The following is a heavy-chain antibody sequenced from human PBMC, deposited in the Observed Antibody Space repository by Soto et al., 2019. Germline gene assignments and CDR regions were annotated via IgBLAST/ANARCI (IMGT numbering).Heavy chain of an antibody. CDR3: ARGAIFGVVAYNWFDP. CDR2: VIPIFCTA. V-gene: IGHV1-69*01. D-gene: IGHD3-3*01. J-gene: IGHJ5*02. CDR1: GGTFSSYV. Sequence: QVQLVQYGAEVKKPGSSVKVSCKASGGTFSSYVISWVRQAPGQGLEWMGGVIPIFCTANYAQKFQGRGTITADESTSTDSLELSILRSEYTAVYYCARGAIFGVVAYNWFDPWGQGTLVTVSS.